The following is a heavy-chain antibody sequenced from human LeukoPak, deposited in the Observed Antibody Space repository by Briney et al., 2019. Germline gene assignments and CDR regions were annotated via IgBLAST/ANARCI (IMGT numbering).Heavy chain of an antibody. CDR2: IYHSGSI. J-gene: IGHJ6*03. D-gene: IGHD5-18*01. V-gene: IGHV4-4*02. CDR1: GGSISSSNW. CDR3: ASKKQLWWAGYYYYMDV. Sequence: PSETLSLTCAVSGGSISSSNWWNWVRQSPGKGLEWIGEIYHSGSINYNPSLKSRVTISVDESKTQFSLRVNSVTAEDTAVYFCASKKQLWWAGYYYYMDVWGNGTTVTVSS.